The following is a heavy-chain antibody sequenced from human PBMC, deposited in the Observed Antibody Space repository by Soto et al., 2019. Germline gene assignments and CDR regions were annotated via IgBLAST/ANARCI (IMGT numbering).Heavy chain of an antibody. CDR3: GTSGDSYGYGFDN. V-gene: IGHV3-74*01. Sequence: EVQLAESGGGVVQPGGSLRLSCAASGFTLSDYWMHWVRQVPGKGLLWVSRMSGDGSRTDYADSAKGRFSISRDNANNMVHLQMSSLRAEDAAIYFCGTSGDSYGYGFDNWGQGTLVTVSS. CDR2: MSGDGSRT. J-gene: IGHJ5*02. CDR1: GFTLSDYW. D-gene: IGHD5-18*01.